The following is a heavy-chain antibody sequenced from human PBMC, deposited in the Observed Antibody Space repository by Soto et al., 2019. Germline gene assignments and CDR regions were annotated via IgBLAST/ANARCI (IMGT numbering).Heavy chain of an antibody. CDR1: GFSISSGYY. Sequence: SETLSLTCAVSGFSISSGYYWGWIRQPPGKGLEWIGNIDHSGSTYYNPSLKSRVTISVDTSKNQFSLKLTSVTAADTAVCYCARGRQWLSRSNWFDPWGQGTLVTVSS. CDR2: IDHSGST. D-gene: IGHD6-19*01. V-gene: IGHV4-38-2*01. J-gene: IGHJ5*02. CDR3: ARGRQWLSRSNWFDP.